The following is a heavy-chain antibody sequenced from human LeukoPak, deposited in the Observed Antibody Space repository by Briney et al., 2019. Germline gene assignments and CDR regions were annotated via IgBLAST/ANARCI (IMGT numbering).Heavy chain of an antibody. CDR2: IYYSGST. CDR3: ARVRYSSGWYLADY. Sequence: PSETLSLTCTVSGDSISTYYWSWIRQPPGKGLEWVGYIYYSGSTNYNPSLKNRITISVDTSKNQFSLKLSSVIAADTAVYYCARVRYSSGWYLADYWGQGTLVTVSP. CDR1: GDSISTYY. D-gene: IGHD6-19*01. J-gene: IGHJ4*02. V-gene: IGHV4-59*01.